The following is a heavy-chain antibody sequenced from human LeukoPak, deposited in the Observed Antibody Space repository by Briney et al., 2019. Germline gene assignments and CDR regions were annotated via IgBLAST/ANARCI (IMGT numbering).Heavy chain of an antibody. CDR3: ARRIAAAFDH. V-gene: IGHV4-39*01. Sequence: SETLSLTCTVSGGSISTYYWSWIRQPPGKGLEWIGSIYYSGSTYYNPSLKSRVTISVDTSKNQFSLKLRSVTAADTAVYYCARRIAAAFDHWGQGTLVTVSS. CDR1: GGSISTYY. CDR2: IYYSGST. J-gene: IGHJ4*02. D-gene: IGHD6-13*01.